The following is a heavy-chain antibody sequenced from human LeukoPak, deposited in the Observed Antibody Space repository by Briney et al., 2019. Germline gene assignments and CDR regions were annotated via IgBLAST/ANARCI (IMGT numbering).Heavy chain of an antibody. D-gene: IGHD3-10*01. J-gene: IGHJ4*02. CDR1: GFTFTSYW. V-gene: IGHV3-7*01. CDR2: IKQDGSEK. Sequence: PGGSLRLSYAASGFTFTSYWMSWVRQAPGKGLEWVANIKQDGSEKYYVDSVKGRFTISRDNAKNSLYLQMNSLRAEDTAVYYCASQSYGLFEYWGQGTLVTVSS. CDR3: ASQSYGLFEY.